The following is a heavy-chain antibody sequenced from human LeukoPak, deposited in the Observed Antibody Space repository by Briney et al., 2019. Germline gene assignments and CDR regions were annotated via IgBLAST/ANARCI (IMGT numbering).Heavy chain of an antibody. V-gene: IGHV1-2*02. Sequence: ASVKVSCKASGGTFSSYAISWVRQAPGQGLEWMGCINPKSGGTNYAQKFQGRVTMTRDTSISTAYMELSRLSSDDTAVYYCARAWDIVVYRIDYWGQGTLVTVSS. CDR3: ARAWDIVVYRIDY. CDR1: GGTFSSYA. J-gene: IGHJ4*02. D-gene: IGHD2-2*01. CDR2: INPKSGGT.